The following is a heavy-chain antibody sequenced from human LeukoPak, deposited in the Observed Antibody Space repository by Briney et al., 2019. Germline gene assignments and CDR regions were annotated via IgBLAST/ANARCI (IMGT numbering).Heavy chain of an antibody. D-gene: IGHD5-12*01. V-gene: IGHV3-30*02. Sequence: PGGSLRLSCAASGFTFSSYGMHWVRQAPGKGLEWVAFIRYDGSNKYYADSVKGRFTISRDNSKSTLYLQMNSLRAEDTAVYYCAKLGGYSGYDPRIAAAGYFDYWGQGTLVTVSS. CDR2: IRYDGSNK. CDR1: GFTFSSYG. J-gene: IGHJ4*02. CDR3: AKLGGYSGYDPRIAAAGYFDY.